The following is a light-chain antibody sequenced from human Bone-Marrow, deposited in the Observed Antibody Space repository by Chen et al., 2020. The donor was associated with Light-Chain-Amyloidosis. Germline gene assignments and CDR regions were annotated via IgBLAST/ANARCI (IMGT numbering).Light chain of an antibody. CDR3: MQALQTPVT. J-gene: IGKJ3*01. Sequence: DIVMNRHPRSLRVHPGEPASISCRSSQSLLHSNGYNYWDWYLQKPGQSPQLLIYLGSNRASGVPDRFSGSGSGTDFTLNISTVEAEDVGVYYCMQALQTPVTVGPGTKVDIK. CDR2: LGS. V-gene: IGKV2-28*01. CDR1: QSLLHSNGYNY.